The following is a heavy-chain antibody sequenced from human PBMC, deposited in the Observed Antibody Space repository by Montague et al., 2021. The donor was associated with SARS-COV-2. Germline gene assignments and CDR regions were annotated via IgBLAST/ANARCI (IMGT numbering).Heavy chain of an antibody. CDR2: IYYSGND. CDR3: ARLLLPATGFLTGFYFDF. CDR1: GDSISSSGYY. J-gene: IGHJ4*02. V-gene: IGHV4-39*01. Sequence: SETLSLTCTVSGDSISSSGYYWGWIRQPPGKGLEWIATIYYSGNDYYNRSLKSRVTISVDTSKSQFSLKLNAVTAADTAVYYCARLLLPATGFLTGFYFDFWGQGAMVTVSS. D-gene: IGHD6-13*01.